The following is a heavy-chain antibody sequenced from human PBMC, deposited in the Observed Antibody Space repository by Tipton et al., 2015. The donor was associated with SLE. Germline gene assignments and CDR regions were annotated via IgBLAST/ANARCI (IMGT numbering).Heavy chain of an antibody. CDR2: ISSSGSTI. V-gene: IGHV3-48*03. D-gene: IGHD1-26*01. CDR1: GLTVTSNY. CDR3: ARDLGIVGAPHWFDP. Sequence: SLRLSCAASGLTVTSNYMSWVRQAPGKGLEWVSYISSSGSTIYYADSVKGRFTISRDNAKNSLYLQMNSLRAEDTAVYYCARDLGIVGAPHWFDPWGQGTLVTVSS. J-gene: IGHJ5*02.